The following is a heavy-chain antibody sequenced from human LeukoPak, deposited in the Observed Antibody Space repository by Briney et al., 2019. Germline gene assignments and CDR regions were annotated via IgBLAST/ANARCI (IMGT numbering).Heavy chain of an antibody. CDR3: AKDKGSSGWYE. D-gene: IGHD6-19*01. V-gene: IGHV4-39*02. CDR1: GGSISSSSYY. CDR2: IYYSGST. J-gene: IGHJ4*02. Sequence: SETLSLTCTVSGGSISSSSYYWGWIRQPPGKGLEWIGSIYYSGSTYYNPSLKSRVTISVDTSKNQFSLKLSSVTAADTAVYYCAKDKGSSGWYEWGQGTLVTVSS.